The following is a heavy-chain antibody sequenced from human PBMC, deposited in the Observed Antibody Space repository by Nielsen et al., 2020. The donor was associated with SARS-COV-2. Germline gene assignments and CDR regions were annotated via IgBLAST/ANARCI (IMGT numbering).Heavy chain of an antibody. CDR2: INPSGGST. J-gene: IGHJ4*02. CDR1: GYTFTSYY. D-gene: IGHD3-3*01. V-gene: IGHV1-46*01. Sequence: ASVKVSCKASGYTFTSYYMHWVRQAPGQGLEWMGIINPSGGSTSYAQKFQGRVTMTRDTSTSTVYMELSSLRSEDTAVYYCAREASITIFGVVTDFIDWGQGTPVTVSS. CDR3: AREASITIFGVVTDFID.